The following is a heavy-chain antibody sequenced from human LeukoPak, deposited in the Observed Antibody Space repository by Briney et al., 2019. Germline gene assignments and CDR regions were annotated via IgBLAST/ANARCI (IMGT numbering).Heavy chain of an antibody. V-gene: IGHV3-23*01. CDR3: AKLLRGTVVPYYDY. Sequence: GGSLRLSCAASGITFITSAMSWVRQAPGNGLEWVSAISGSGGSTYYADSVKGRFTISRDNSKNTLHLQMNSLRVEDTAVYYCAKLLRGTVVPYYDYWGQGTLVTVSS. CDR1: GITFITSA. D-gene: IGHD3-10*01. CDR2: ISGSGGST. J-gene: IGHJ4*02.